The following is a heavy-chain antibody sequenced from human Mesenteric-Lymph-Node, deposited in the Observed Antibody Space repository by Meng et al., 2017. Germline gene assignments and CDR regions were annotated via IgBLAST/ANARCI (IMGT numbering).Heavy chain of an antibody. D-gene: IGHD1-26*01. CDR3: AGLVGLKRSLDY. CDR2: IYYSGST. Sequence: SETLSLTCTVSGGSVSSGSYYWSWIRQPPGKGLEWIGYIYYSGSTNYNPSLKSRVTISVDTSKNQFHLKLNSVTAADTALYYCAGLVGLKRSLDYWGQGILVTVSS. V-gene: IGHV4-61*01. CDR1: GGSVSSGSYY. J-gene: IGHJ4*02.